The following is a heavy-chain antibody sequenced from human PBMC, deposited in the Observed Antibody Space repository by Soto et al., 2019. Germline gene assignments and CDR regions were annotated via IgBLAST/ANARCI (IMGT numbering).Heavy chain of an antibody. D-gene: IGHD1-1*01. Sequence: GASVKVSCKASGGTFSSYAISWVRQAPGQGLEWMGGIIPIFGTANYAQKFQGRVTITADESTSTAYMELSSLRSEDTAVYYRARSTGTTGTTDFDYWGQGTLVTVSS. V-gene: IGHV1-69*13. CDR3: ARSTGTTGTTDFDY. CDR1: GGTFSSYA. CDR2: IIPIFGTA. J-gene: IGHJ4*02.